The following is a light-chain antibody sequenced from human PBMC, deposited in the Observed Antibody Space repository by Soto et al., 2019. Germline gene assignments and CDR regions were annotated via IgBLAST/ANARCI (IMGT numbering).Light chain of an antibody. CDR2: EVS. J-gene: IGLJ2*01. V-gene: IGLV2-14*01. CDR1: SSDVGGYNY. CDR3: SSYTSSSPVV. Sequence: QSALTQPASVSGSPGQSITISCTGTSSDVGGYNYVSWYQQHPGKAPKLMIYEVSSRPSGISNRFSGSKSGNTASLTISGLQAEDDADYYCSSYTSSSPVVFGGGTKLTVL.